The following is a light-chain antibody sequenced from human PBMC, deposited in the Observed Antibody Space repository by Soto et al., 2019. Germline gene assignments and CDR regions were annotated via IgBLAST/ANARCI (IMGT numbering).Light chain of an antibody. CDR1: SGHSSYA. CDR3: QTWVTGIVV. CDR2: LNSDGSH. V-gene: IGLV4-69*01. Sequence: QPVLTQSPSASASLGASVKLTCTLSSGHSSYAIAWHQQQPEKGPRFLMKLNSDGSHTKGDGIPDRFSGSSSGAERYLTISSLQSEDEADYYCQTWVTGIVVFGAGTQLTVL. J-gene: IGLJ2*01.